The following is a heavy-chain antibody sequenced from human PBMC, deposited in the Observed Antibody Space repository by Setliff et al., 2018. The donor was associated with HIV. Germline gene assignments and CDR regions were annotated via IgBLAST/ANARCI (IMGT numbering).Heavy chain of an antibody. CDR1: GYTFTTYA. V-gene: IGHV1-18*01. D-gene: IGHD3-22*01. J-gene: IGHJ3*02. CDR2: ISTYNGHT. CDR3: ARGDYYDSGSYSPGGDVFDI. Sequence: GASVKVSCKASGYTFTTYAINWVRQAPGQGLEDMGWISTYNGHTSYARKFLGRVTMTTDTSTNTAYMELRTLRSDDTAVYYCARGDYYDSGSYSPGGDVFDIWGQGTTVTVSS.